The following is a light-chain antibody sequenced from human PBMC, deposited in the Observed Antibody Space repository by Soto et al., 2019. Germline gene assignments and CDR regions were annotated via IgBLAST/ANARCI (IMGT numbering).Light chain of an antibody. CDR2: DVS. J-gene: IGLJ2*01. CDR3: SSYTSSSSVV. V-gene: IGLV2-14*03. CDR1: SSDVGGYNY. Sequence: QSALTQPASVSESPGQSITISCTGTSSDVGGYNYVSWYQQHPGKAPKLMIYDVSNRPSGVSNRFSGSKSGNTASLTISGLQAEDEADYYCSSYTSSSSVVFGGGTKVTVL.